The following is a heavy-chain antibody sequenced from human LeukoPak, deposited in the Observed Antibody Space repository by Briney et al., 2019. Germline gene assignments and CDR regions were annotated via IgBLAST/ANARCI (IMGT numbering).Heavy chain of an antibody. CDR3: ARQVYNWNYPNWFDP. V-gene: IGHV6-1*01. Sequence: SQTLSLTCAISGDSFSSNSAAWNWLRQSPSRGLEWLGRTYYRSKLYNDYAVSVKSRITINPDTSKNQFSLQLNSVTPEDTAVYYCARQVYNWNYPNWFDPWGQGTLVTVSS. CDR1: GDSFSSNSAA. J-gene: IGHJ5*02. CDR2: TYYRSKLYN. D-gene: IGHD1-7*01.